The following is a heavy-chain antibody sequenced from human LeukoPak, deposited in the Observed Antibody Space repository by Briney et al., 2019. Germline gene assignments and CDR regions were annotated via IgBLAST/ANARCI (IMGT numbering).Heavy chain of an antibody. CDR2: INSDGSST. J-gene: IGHJ6*02. V-gene: IGHV3-74*01. CDR1: GFTFSSYW. CDR3: ARVWSDYSLYYYYGMDV. Sequence: GGSLRLSCAASGFTFSSYWMHWVRQAPGKGLVWVSRINSDGSSTSYADSVKGRFTISRDNAKNTLYLQMNSLRAEDTAVYYCARVWSDYSLYYYYGMDVWGQGTMVTVSS. D-gene: IGHD3-3*01.